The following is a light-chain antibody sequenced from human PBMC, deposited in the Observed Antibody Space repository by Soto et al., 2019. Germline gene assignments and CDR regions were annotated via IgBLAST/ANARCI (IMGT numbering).Light chain of an antibody. J-gene: IGLJ2*01. CDR1: SSDVGAYNL. CDR3: SSYTSSSTVV. V-gene: IGLV2-14*02. CDR2: EGS. Sequence: QSALTQPASVSGSPEQSITISCTGTSSDVGAYNLVSWYQQHPGKAPRLIIYEGSKRPSGISHRFSGSKSGNTASLTISGLQAEDEADYYCSSYTSSSTVVFGGGTKLTVL.